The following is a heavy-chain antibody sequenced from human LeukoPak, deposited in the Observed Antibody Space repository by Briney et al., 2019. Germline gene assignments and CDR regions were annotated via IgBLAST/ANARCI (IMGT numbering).Heavy chain of an antibody. Sequence: GGSLRLSCAASGFAFGNYWMHWVRQAPGKGLAWVSRINSDGSSSDYADSVKGRFTISRDNAKNTLYLQMNSLRAEDTAVYYCLRGSGYYGDFDYWGQGILVTVSS. V-gene: IGHV3-74*01. CDR3: LRGSGYYGDFDY. CDR2: INSDGSSS. D-gene: IGHD3-3*01. J-gene: IGHJ4*02. CDR1: GFAFGNYW.